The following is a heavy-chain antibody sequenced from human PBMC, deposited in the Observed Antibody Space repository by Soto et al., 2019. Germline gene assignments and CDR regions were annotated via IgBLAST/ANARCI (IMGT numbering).Heavy chain of an antibody. CDR3: ASDWHGDPYY. V-gene: IGHV1-18*01. CDR1: GYTFTSYG. J-gene: IGHJ4*02. D-gene: IGHD4-17*01. CDR2: ISAYNGNT. Sequence: QVQLVQSGAEVKKPGASVKVSCKASGYTFTSYGISWVRQAPGQGLEWMGWISAYNGNTNYAQKRQGRVTMTTDTAASRAYMDLRSPRSDDTAVYYCASDWHGDPYYWGQGTLVTVSS.